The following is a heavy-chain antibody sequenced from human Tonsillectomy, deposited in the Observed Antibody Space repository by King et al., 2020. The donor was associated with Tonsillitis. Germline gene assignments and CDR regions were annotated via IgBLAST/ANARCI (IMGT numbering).Heavy chain of an antibody. Sequence: QLVQSGAEVKKPGESLKISCKGSGYSFTNYWIGWVRQMPGKGLEWMGIIYPGDSDTTYSPSFQGQVTISADKSISTAYLQWSSLKASDTAMYYCARQGRFIVVVPHYAMDVWGQGTTVTVSS. CDR2: IYPGDSDT. V-gene: IGHV5-51*01. J-gene: IGHJ6*02. CDR1: GYSFTNYW. D-gene: IGHD2-2*01. CDR3: ARQGRFIVVVPHYAMDV.